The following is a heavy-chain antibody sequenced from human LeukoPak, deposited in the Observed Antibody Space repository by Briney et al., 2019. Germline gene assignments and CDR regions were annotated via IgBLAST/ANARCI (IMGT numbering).Heavy chain of an antibody. J-gene: IGHJ3*02. CDR1: GFTFDTYA. Sequence: GGSLRLSCAASGFTFDTYAMSWVRQAPGKGLEWVASITGGGITAYYADSVKGRFTISRDNSKNTLYLQMNSLRVEDTAVYYCAKNTVGETIGWDAYDIWGHGTLGAVSS. CDR2: ITGGGITA. V-gene: IGHV3-23*01. D-gene: IGHD1-26*01. CDR3: AKNTVGETIGWDAYDI.